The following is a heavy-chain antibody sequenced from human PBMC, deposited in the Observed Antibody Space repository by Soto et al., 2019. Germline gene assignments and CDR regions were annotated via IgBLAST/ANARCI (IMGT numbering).Heavy chain of an antibody. CDR2: ISAYNGNT. Sequence: ASVKFCCKTSGYTFTSYGISWVRQAPGQGLERMGWISAYNGNTNYAQKLQGRVTMTTDTSTCTAYMELRSLRSDDTAVYYCARVSGRCWPRDGYYYYGMDVWGQGTTVTVSS. V-gene: IGHV1-18*01. CDR3: ARVSGRCWPRDGYYYYGMDV. D-gene: IGHD3-10*01. J-gene: IGHJ6*02. CDR1: GYTFTSYG.